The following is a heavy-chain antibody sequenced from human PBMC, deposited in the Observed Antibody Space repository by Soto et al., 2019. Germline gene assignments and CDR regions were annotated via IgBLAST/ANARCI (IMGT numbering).Heavy chain of an antibody. J-gene: IGHJ4*02. CDR3: ASSHAGAHITAAVH. D-gene: IGHD6-13*01. V-gene: IGHV4-30-2*01. CDR2: IYHSGST. Sequence: QLQLQESGSGLVKPSQTLSLTCAVSGGSISSGGYSWSWIRQPPGKGLEWIGYIYHSGSTYYNPSPKSRVTISGDRSKNQFSLKLSSVTAADTAVYYCASSHAGAHITAAVHWGQGTLVTVSS. CDR1: GGSISSGGYS.